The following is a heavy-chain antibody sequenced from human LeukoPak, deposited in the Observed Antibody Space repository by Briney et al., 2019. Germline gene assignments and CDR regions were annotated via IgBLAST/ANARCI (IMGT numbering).Heavy chain of an antibody. Sequence: GGSLRLSYAASGFTFTSYTMSWVRQAPGKGLEWVSAISGSGGTTYYADSVKGRFTISRDDSKNMLYLQMNSLRAEDTAVYYCLTIVETDLDAFDIWGQGTKVTVSS. J-gene: IGHJ3*02. D-gene: IGHD2-21*01. CDR1: GFTFTSYT. V-gene: IGHV3-23*01. CDR3: LTIVETDLDAFDI. CDR2: ISGSGGTT.